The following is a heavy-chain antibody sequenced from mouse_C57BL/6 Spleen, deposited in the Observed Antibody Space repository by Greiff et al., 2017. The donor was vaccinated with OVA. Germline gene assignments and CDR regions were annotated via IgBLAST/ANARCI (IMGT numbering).Heavy chain of an antibody. CDR1: GFTFSNYW. CDR3: TEGNPWFAY. V-gene: IGHV6-3*01. Sequence: EVQLVESGGGLVQPGGSMKLSCVASGFTFSNYWMNWVRQSPEKGLEWVAQIRLKSDNYATHYAESVKGRFTISRDDSKSSVYLQMNNLRAEDTGIYYCTEGNPWFAYWGQGTLVTVSA. J-gene: IGHJ3*01. CDR2: IRLKSDNYAT.